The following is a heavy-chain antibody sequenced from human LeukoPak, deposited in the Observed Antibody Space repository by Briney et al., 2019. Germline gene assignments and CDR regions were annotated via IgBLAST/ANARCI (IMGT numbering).Heavy chain of an antibody. CDR3: AKDGSWYDFDH. V-gene: IGHV4-4*07. Sequence: SETLSLTCTVSSGSISSYYWSWIRQPAGKGLEWIGRIYTSGNTNYNPSLKSRITMSVDTSKNQFSLNLSSVTAADTAVYYCAKDGSWYDFDHWGQGTLVTVSS. CDR2: IYTSGNT. J-gene: IGHJ4*02. D-gene: IGHD6-13*01. CDR1: SGSISSYY.